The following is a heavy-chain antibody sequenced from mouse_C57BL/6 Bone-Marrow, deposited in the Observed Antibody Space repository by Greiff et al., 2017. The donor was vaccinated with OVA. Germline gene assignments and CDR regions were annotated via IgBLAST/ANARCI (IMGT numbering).Heavy chain of an antibody. J-gene: IGHJ2*01. CDR2: ISDGGSYT. V-gene: IGHV5-4*01. CDR1: GFTFSSYA. CDR3: ARDNSSGYPYYFDY. D-gene: IGHD3-2*02. Sequence: EVKVVESGGGLVKPGGSLKLSCAASGFTFSSYAMSWVRQTPEKRLEWVATISDGGSYTYYPDNVKGRFTISRDNAKNNLYLQMSHLKSEDTAMYYCARDNSSGYPYYFDYWGQGTTLTVSS.